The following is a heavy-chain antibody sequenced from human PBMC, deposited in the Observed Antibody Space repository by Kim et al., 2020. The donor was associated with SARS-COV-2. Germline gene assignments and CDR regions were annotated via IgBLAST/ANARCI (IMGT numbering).Heavy chain of an antibody. D-gene: IGHD3-9*01. CDR1: GYTFTSYD. V-gene: IGHV1-8*01. Sequence: ASVKFSCKASGYTFTSYDINWVRQATGQGLEWMGWMNPNSGNTGYAQKFQGRVTMTKNTSISTAYMELSSLRSEDTAVYYCARTRTDDFWSGYYHYDILTGYYPYYYYYYMDVWGKGTTVTVSS. J-gene: IGHJ6*03. CDR3: ARTRTDDFWSGYYHYDILTGYYPYYYYYYMDV. CDR2: MNPNSGNT.